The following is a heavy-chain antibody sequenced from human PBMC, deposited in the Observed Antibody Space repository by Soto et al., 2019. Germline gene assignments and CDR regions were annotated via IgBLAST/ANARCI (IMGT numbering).Heavy chain of an antibody. V-gene: IGHV3-23*01. CDR3: AKALYSGSYHAFDY. CDR1: GFTFSSYA. J-gene: IGHJ4*02. Sequence: GSLRLSCAASGFTFSSYAMTWVRQAPGRGLEWVSGFSGGGSTYYADSVKGRFTISRDNSKNTLYLQMNSLRAEDTAVYYCAKALYSGSYHAFDYWGQGTLVTVSS. D-gene: IGHD1-26*01. CDR2: FSGGGST.